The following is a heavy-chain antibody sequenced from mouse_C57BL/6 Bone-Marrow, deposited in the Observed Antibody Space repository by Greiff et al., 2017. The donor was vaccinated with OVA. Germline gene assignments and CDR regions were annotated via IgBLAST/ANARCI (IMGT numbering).Heavy chain of an antibody. CDR2: INPSTGGT. J-gene: IGHJ3*01. V-gene: IGHV1-42*01. CDR1: GYSFTGYY. CDR3: ARMVWFAY. D-gene: IGHD2-3*01. Sequence: EVQLQQSGPELVKPGASVKISCKASGYSFTGYYMNWVKQSPEKSLEWIGEINPSTGGTTYNQKFKAKATLTVDKSSSTAYMQLKSLTSEDSAVYYCARMVWFAYWGQGTLVTVSA.